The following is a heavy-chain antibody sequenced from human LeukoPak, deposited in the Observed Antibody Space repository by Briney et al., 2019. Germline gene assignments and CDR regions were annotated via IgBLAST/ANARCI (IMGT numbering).Heavy chain of an antibody. CDR2: IYHSGST. J-gene: IGHJ5*02. V-gene: IGHV4-38-2*02. Sequence: SETLSLTCTASGYSISSGYYWGWIRQPPGKGLEWIGSIYHSGSTYYNPSLKSRVTISVDTSKNQFSLKLSSVTAADTAVYYCARGDIVVVPAAIVGLNWFDPWGQGTLVTVSS. D-gene: IGHD2-2*01. CDR3: ARGDIVVVPAAIVGLNWFDP. CDR1: GYSISSGYY.